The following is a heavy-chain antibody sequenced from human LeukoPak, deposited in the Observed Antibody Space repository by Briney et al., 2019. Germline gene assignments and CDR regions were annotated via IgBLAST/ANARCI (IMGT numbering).Heavy chain of an antibody. CDR3: ARGKVPAAKNDAFDI. V-gene: IGHV4-4*07. J-gene: IGHJ3*02. D-gene: IGHD2-2*01. Sequence: SDTLSLTCTVSGGSISSYYWSWIRQPAGNGLEWIGRIYTSGSTNYNPSLKSRVTISVDKSKNQFSLKLSSVTAADTAVYYCARGKVPAAKNDAFDIWGQGTMVTVSS. CDR1: GGSISSYY. CDR2: IYTSGST.